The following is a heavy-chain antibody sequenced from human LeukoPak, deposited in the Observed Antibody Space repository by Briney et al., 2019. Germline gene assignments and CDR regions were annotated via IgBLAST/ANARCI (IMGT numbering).Heavy chain of an antibody. J-gene: IGHJ3*02. Sequence: GGSLRLSCAASGFTFSSYSMNWLRQAPGKGLEWVSSISSSSSYIYYADSVKGRFTISRDNAKNSLYLQMNSLRAEDTAVYYCARIGSGDAFDIWGQGTMVTVSS. CDR1: GFTFSSYS. V-gene: IGHV3-21*01. CDR2: ISSSSSYI. CDR3: ARIGSGDAFDI.